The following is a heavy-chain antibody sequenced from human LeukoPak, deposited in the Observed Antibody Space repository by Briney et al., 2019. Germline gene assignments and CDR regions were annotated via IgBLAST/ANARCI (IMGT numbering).Heavy chain of an antibody. D-gene: IGHD3-10*01. V-gene: IGHV3-21*01. CDR1: GFTFSNYT. CDR3: ARSGWFGELGFDY. J-gene: IGHJ4*02. CDR2: ISSSSSYI. Sequence: PGGSLRLSRAASGFTFSNYTMNWVRQAPGKGLDGVSSISSSSSYIYHADSVKGRFTFSRDNAKNSLYLQMNSLRAEDTAVYYCARSGWFGELGFDYWGQGTLVTVSS.